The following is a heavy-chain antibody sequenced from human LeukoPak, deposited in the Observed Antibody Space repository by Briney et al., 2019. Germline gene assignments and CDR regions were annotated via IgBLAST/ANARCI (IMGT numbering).Heavy chain of an antibody. D-gene: IGHD5-18*01. J-gene: IGHJ4*02. V-gene: IGHV1-8*01. CDR2: MNPNSGNT. Sequence: GASVKVSCKASGYTFPSYDINWVRQATGQGLEWMGWMNPNSGNTGYAQKFQGRVTMTRNTSISTAYMELSSLRSEDTAVYYCARYSGYSYGYGHWGQGTLVTVSS. CDR1: GYTFPSYD. CDR3: ARYSGYSYGYGH.